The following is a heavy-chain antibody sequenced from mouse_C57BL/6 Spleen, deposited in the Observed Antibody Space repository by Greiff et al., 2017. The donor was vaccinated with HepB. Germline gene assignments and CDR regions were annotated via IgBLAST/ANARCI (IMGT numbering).Heavy chain of an antibody. D-gene: IGHD1-1*01. CDR1: GFTFTDYY. CDR3: AAITTVVAGDY. V-gene: IGHV1-36*01. Sequence: VHVKQSGPVLVKPGPSVKISCKASGFTFTDYYMHWVKQSHGKSLEWIGLVYPYNGGTSYNQKFKGKATLTVDTSSSTAYMELNSLTSEDSAVYYCAAITTVVAGDYWGQGTTLTVSS. CDR2: VYPYNGGT. J-gene: IGHJ2*01.